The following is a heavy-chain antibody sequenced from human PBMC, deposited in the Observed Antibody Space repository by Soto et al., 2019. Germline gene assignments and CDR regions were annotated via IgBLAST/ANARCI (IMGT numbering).Heavy chain of an antibody. CDR3: AHRVLRTVFGLVTTTAIYFDF. Sequence: QITLNESGPTQVKPRQTLTLTCTFSGFSLTTSGVGVGWIRQSPGKAPEWLALIYWDDDKRYRPSLQSRLTITNDTSKTQVVLTMAALDPADTATYYCAHRVLRTVFGLVTTTAIYFDFWGQGTPVAVSS. D-gene: IGHD3-3*01. J-gene: IGHJ4*02. CDR2: IYWDDDK. V-gene: IGHV2-5*02. CDR1: GFSLTTSGVG.